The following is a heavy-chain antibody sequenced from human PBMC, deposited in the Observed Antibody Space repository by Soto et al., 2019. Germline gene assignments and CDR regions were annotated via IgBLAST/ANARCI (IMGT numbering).Heavy chain of an antibody. CDR2: IYYSGST. CDR3: ARSRYCSSTSCSAWFDP. CDR1: GGSISSGGYY. Sequence: PSETLSLTCTVSGGSISSGGYYWSWIRQHPGKGLEWIGYIYYSGSTYYNPSLKSRVTISVDTSKNQFSLKLSSVTAADTAVYYCARSRYCSSTSCSAWFDPWGQGTLVTVSS. J-gene: IGHJ5*02. D-gene: IGHD2-2*01. V-gene: IGHV4-31*03.